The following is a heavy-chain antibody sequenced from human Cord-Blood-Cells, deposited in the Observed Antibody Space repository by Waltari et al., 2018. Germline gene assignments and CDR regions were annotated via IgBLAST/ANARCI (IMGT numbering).Heavy chain of an antibody. D-gene: IGHD1-26*01. CDR3: ARGDWDSGSYRSLYWYFDL. V-gene: IGHV4-4*07. CDR2: IYTSGST. CDR1: GGSISSYY. J-gene: IGHJ2*01. Sequence: QVQLQESGPGLVKPSETLSLTCTVSGGSISSYYWSWIRQPAGKGLEWIGRIYTSGSTNYNPSLKSRVTMSVDTSKNQFSLKLSSVTAADTAVYYCARGDWDSGSYRSLYWYFDLWGRGTLVTVSS.